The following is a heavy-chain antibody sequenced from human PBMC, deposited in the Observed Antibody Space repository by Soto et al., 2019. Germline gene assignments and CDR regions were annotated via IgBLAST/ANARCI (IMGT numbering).Heavy chain of an antibody. J-gene: IGHJ4*02. CDR2: INSDGTTT. V-gene: IGHV3-74*01. Sequence: EVQLVESGGGLVQPGGSLRLSCAASGFTFNNFWMYWVRQTPEKGLVWVSGINSDGTTTIYADSVKGRFTISRDNAKNTLYLHMNSLTVEDTAIYYCVRDIRWGQGTLVTVSS. CDR1: GFTFNNFW. CDR3: VRDIR.